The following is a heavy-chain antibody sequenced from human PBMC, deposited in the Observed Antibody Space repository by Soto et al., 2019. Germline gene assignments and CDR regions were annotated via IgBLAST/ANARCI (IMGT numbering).Heavy chain of an antibody. CDR2: INPNSGGT. Sequence: KXXGYTFAGYYMHWVRQAPGQGLEWMGWINPNSGGTNYAQKFQGWVTMTRDTSISTAYMEPSRLRSDDKAVYYCARESNDSSGSNSNAYLDYWGQGTLVTV. J-gene: IGHJ4*02. CDR3: ARESNDSSGSNSNAYLDY. D-gene: IGHD3-22*01. V-gene: IGHV1-2*04. CDR1: GYTFAGYY.